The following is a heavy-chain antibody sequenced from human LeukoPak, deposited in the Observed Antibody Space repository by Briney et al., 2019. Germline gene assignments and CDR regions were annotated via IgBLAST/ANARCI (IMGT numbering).Heavy chain of an antibody. V-gene: IGHV3-53*01. D-gene: IGHD6-13*01. J-gene: IGHJ4*02. CDR3: ASSRSSAAGGLFDY. CDR2: IYSGGST. CDR1: GFTFSSYW. Sequence: GGSLRLSCAASGFTFSSYWMTWVRQAPGKGLEWVSVIYSGGSTYYADSVKGRFTISRDNSKNTLYLQMNSLRAEDTAVYYCASSRSSAAGGLFDYWGQGTLVTVSS.